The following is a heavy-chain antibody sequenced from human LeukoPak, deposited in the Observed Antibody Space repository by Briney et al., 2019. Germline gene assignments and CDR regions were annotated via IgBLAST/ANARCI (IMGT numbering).Heavy chain of an antibody. D-gene: IGHD3-3*01. V-gene: IGHV1-69*04. Sequence: ASVKVSCKASGGTFSSYAISWVRQAPGQGLEWMGRIIPILGIANYAQKFQGRVTITADKSTSTAYMELSSLRSEDTAVYYCTRVDRAEEFSEWFFDYWGQGTLVTVSS. CDR1: GGTFSSYA. J-gene: IGHJ4*02. CDR3: TRVDRAEEFSEWFFDY. CDR2: IIPILGIA.